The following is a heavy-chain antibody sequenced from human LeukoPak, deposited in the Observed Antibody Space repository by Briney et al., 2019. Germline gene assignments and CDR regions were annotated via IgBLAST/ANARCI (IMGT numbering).Heavy chain of an antibody. V-gene: IGHV3-23*01. D-gene: IGHD4-23*01. J-gene: IGHJ4*02. CDR3: AKGYYAGAATRFDS. Sequence: GEPLRLSCAACGFTFSTYAMSWVPYAPGGGVESVSVLSASGGPVTYSADSVKGRHIISRDNSKNTLYMHMNSIRAEDTGLYYCAKGYYAGAATRFDSWGQGRPVTVSS. CDR1: GFTFSTYA. CDR2: LSASGGPVT.